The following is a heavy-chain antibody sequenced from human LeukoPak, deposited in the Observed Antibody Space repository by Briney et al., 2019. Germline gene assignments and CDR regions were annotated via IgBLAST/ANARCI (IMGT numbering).Heavy chain of an antibody. CDR2: ISSSSGYI. D-gene: IGHD3-10*01. Sequence: GGSLRLSCAASGFTFSSYSMNWVRQAPGKGLEWVSSISSSSGYIYYADSVKGRFTISRDNAKNSLYLQMNSLRAEDTAVYYCARLYYYYGSGSYSFRTNYYYYYMDVWGKGTTVTISS. J-gene: IGHJ6*03. CDR1: GFTFSSYS. V-gene: IGHV3-21*01. CDR3: ARLYYYYGSGSYSFRTNYYYYYMDV.